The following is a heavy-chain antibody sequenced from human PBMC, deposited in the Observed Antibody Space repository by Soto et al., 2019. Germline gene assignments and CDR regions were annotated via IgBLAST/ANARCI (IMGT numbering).Heavy chain of an antibody. V-gene: IGHV4-61*01. Sequence: SETLSLTCTVSGGSVSSGSYYWSWIRQPPGKGLEWIGYIYYSGSTNYNPSLKSRVTISVDTSKNQFSLKLSSVTAADTAVYYCARDGAGGMDVWGQGTTVTVSS. CDR2: IYYSGST. CDR1: GGSVSSGSYY. D-gene: IGHD3-10*01. CDR3: ARDGAGGMDV. J-gene: IGHJ6*02.